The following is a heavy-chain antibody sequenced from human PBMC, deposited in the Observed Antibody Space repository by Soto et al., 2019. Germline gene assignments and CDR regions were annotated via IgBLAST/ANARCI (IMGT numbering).Heavy chain of an antibody. CDR2: IKSKTDGGTT. CDR3: TTDGKLAAAGTIYYYYYGMDV. Sequence: GGSLRLSCAASCFTFSNAWMNWVRQAPGKGLEWVGRIKSKTDGGTTDYAAPVKGRFTISRDDSKNTLYLQMNSLKTEDTAVYYCTTDGKLAAAGTIYYYYYGMDVWGQGTTVTVSS. J-gene: IGHJ6*02. CDR1: CFTFSNAW. D-gene: IGHD6-13*01. V-gene: IGHV3-15*07.